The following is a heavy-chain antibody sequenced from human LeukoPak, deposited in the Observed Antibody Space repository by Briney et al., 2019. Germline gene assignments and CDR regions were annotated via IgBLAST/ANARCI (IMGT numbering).Heavy chain of an antibody. CDR1: GGTFSSYA. V-gene: IGHV1-69*05. Sequence: SLKVSCKASGGTFSSYAISWVRQAPGQGLEWMGGIIPVFGTANYAQKFQGRVTITTDESTSTAYMELSSLRSEDTAVYYCAFGIKRGTTVAHWGQGTLVTVSS. J-gene: IGHJ4*02. D-gene: IGHD4-11*01. CDR3: AFGIKRGTTVAH. CDR2: IIPVFGTA.